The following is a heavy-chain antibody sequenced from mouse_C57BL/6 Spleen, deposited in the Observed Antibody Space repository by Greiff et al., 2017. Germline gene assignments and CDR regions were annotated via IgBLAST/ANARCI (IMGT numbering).Heavy chain of an antibody. Sequence: QVQLQQSGPGLVQPSQSLSITCTASGFSFTSYGVHWVRQSPGKGLEWLGVIWRGGSTDYNAAFMSRLSITKNNSKSQVCFKMNGLQADDTAIDCCAKGGYTHYFDYWGKGTTLTVSS. CDR1: GFSFTSYG. J-gene: IGHJ2*01. CDR2: IWRGGST. D-gene: IGHD5-1-1*01. V-gene: IGHV2-5*01. CDR3: AKGGYTHYFDY.